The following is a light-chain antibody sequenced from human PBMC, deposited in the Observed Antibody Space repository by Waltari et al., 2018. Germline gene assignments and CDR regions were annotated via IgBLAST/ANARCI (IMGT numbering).Light chain of an antibody. J-gene: IGKJ1*01. CDR3: QQYNLWPPWT. CDR2: GAS. Sequence: EIVMTQSPATLSVSPGARATLSYRASHSISSHLAWYQQKPGQAPRLLIYGASTRATGIPARFSGSGSGTEFTLTINSLQSEDVAVYYCQQYNLWPPWTFGQGTKVEIK. CDR1: HSISSH. V-gene: IGKV3-15*01.